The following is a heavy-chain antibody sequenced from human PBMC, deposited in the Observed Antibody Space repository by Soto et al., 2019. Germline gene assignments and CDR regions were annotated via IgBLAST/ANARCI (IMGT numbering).Heavy chain of an antibody. Sequence: SETLSLTCTVSGGSISSGGYYWSWIRQHPGKGLEWIGYIYYSGSTYYNPSLKSRVTISVDTSKNQFSLKLSSVTAADTAVYYCAIDSEIFGVRYGMDVWGQGITVTVSS. CDR1: GGSISSGGYY. J-gene: IGHJ6*02. V-gene: IGHV4-31*03. CDR2: IYYSGST. D-gene: IGHD3-3*01. CDR3: AIDSEIFGVRYGMDV.